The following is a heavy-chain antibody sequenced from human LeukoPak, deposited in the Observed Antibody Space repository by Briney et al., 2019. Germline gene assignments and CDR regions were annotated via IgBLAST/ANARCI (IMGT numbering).Heavy chain of an antibody. Sequence: PSETLSLTCIVSGGSIRSYYWSWIRQPAGKGLEWIGRIYTSGSTNYNPSLKSRVTMSVDTSKNQFSLKLSSVTAADTAVYYCARGYCSSTSCLGEWGQGTLVTVSS. V-gene: IGHV4-4*07. CDR2: IYTSGST. D-gene: IGHD2-2*01. J-gene: IGHJ4*02. CDR3: ARGYCSSTSCLGE. CDR1: GGSIRSYY.